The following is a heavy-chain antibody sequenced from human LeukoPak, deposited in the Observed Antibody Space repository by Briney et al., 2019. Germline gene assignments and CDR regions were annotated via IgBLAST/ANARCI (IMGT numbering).Heavy chain of an antibody. Sequence: ASVKVSCKASGGTFSSYAISWVRQAPGQGLEWMGGIIPIFGTANYAQKFQGRVTITADESTSTAYMELSSLRSEDTAVYYCATRGGWPLGGDYWGQGTLVTVSS. CDR2: IIPIFGTA. CDR3: ATRGGWPLGGDY. J-gene: IGHJ4*02. D-gene: IGHD6-19*01. V-gene: IGHV1-69*13. CDR1: GGTFSSYA.